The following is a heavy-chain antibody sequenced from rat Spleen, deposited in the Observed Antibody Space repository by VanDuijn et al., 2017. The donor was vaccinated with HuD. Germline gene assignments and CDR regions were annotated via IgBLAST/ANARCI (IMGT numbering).Heavy chain of an antibody. V-gene: IGHV5-31*01. D-gene: IGHD1-12*02. J-gene: IGHJ2*01. CDR1: GFTFNNYW. CDR3: TTDTFYDGTYYPGGFDY. Sequence: EVQLVESDGGLVQPGRSLKLSCVASGFTFNNYWMTWIRQAPGKGLEWVASITNAAGKVYYPDSVKGRFTISRDNAKSTLYLQLDSLRSEDTATYYCTTDTFYDGTYYPGGFDYWGQGVMVTVSS. CDR2: ITNAAGKV.